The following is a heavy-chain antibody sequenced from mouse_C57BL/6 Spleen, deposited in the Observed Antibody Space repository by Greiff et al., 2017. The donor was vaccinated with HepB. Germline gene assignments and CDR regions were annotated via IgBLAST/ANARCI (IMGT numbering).Heavy chain of an antibody. CDR3: TTRSNCFYAMDY. CDR2: IDPEDGDT. V-gene: IGHV14-1*01. CDR1: GFNIKDYY. D-gene: IGHD2-5*01. Sequence: VQLQQSGAELVRPGASVKLSCTASGFNIKDYYMHWVKQRPEQGLEWIGRIDPEDGDTEYAPKFQGKATMTADTSSNTAYLQLSSLTSEDTAVYYCTTRSNCFYAMDYWGQGTSVTVSS. J-gene: IGHJ4*01.